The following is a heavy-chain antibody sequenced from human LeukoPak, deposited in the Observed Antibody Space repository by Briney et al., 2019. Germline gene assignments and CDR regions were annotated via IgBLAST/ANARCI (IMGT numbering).Heavy chain of an antibody. D-gene: IGHD3-22*01. J-gene: IGHJ3*02. CDR3: ARAVGQYYYDSSGYAFDI. V-gene: IGHV3-21*01. CDR1: GFTFSSYS. Sequence: GGSLRLSCAASGFTFSSYSMNWVRQAPGKGLEWVSSISSSSSYIYYADSVKGRFTISRDNAKNPLYLRMNSLRAEDTAVYYCARAVGQYYYDSSGYAFDIWGQGTMVTVSS. CDR2: ISSSSSYI.